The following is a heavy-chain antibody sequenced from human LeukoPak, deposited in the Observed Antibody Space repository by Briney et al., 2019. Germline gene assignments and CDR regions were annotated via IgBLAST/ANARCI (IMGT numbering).Heavy chain of an antibody. J-gene: IGHJ4*02. Sequence: GGSLRLSCGASGFXFSTYAISWVRKAPGQGLEWVSALSGSGASTYYADSVKGRFTISRDNSKNTLYLQMNSLRAEDTAIYYCAKDQSYGFDYWGQGTLVTVSS. CDR3: AKDQSYGFDY. D-gene: IGHD5-18*01. CDR2: LSGSGAST. CDR1: GFXFSTYA. V-gene: IGHV3-23*01.